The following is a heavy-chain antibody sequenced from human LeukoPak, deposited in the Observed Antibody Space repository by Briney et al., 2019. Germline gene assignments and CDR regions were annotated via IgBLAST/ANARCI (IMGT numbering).Heavy chain of an antibody. J-gene: IGHJ4*02. Sequence: GASAKVSCKASGYTFAAHYIHWVRHAPGQGLEWMGWIDPNSGDTLYAQNFQGRVTMTSDTSVNTVYMDLSGLRSDDTAVYFCTRGHGKSRQYLVDSDYWGQGTLVTVSS. V-gene: IGHV1-2*02. CDR2: IDPNSGDT. D-gene: IGHD6-13*01. CDR1: GYTFAAHY. CDR3: TRGHGKSRQYLVDSDY.